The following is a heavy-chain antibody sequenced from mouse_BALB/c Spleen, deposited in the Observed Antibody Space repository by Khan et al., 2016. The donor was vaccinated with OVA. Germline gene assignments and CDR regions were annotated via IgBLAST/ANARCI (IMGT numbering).Heavy chain of an antibody. Sequence: VQLQQPGAELVRPGASVKISCKAFGYTFTDHHISWVKQRPGQGLDWIAYINPYNDYTNYNQKFKGKATLTVDTSSSTAYMELSSLTSEDSAVYCCETAWGLRRNAWFSYWAQGTLVTVSA. CDR2: INPYNDYT. V-gene: IGHV1S45*01. CDR1: GYTFTDHH. J-gene: IGHJ3*01. CDR3: ETAWGLRRNAWFSY.